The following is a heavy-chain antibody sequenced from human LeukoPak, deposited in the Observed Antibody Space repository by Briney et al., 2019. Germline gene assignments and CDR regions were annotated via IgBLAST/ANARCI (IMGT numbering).Heavy chain of an antibody. D-gene: IGHD2-2*01. J-gene: IGHJ6*02. CDR2: ISSSSSYI. Sequence: GGSLRLSCAASGFTFSSYSMNWVRQAPGKRLEWVSSISSSSSYIYYADSVKGRFTISRDNAKNSLYLQMNSLRAEDTAVYYCVRVVPAANYYYYGMDVWGQGTTVTVSS. CDR3: VRVVPAANYYYYGMDV. V-gene: IGHV3-21*01. CDR1: GFTFSSYS.